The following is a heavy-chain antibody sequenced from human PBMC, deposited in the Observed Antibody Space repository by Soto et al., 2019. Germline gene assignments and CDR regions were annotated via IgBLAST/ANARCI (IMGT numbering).Heavy chain of an antibody. CDR3: ARQFRDSSGYYYYFDY. V-gene: IGHV5-51*01. D-gene: IGHD3-22*01. J-gene: IGHJ4*02. CDR1: GYSFTSYW. Sequence: GESLKISCKGSGYSFTSYWIGWVRQMPGKGLEWMGIIYPGDSDTRYSPSFQGQVTISADKSISTAYLQWSSLKASDTAMYYCARQFRDSSGYYYYFDYWGQGTLVTVSS. CDR2: IYPGDSDT.